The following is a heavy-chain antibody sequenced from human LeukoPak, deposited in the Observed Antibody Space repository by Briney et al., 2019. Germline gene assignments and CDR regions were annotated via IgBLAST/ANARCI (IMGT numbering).Heavy chain of an antibody. V-gene: IGHV3-23*01. CDR1: GFTFRSYA. J-gene: IGHJ4*02. Sequence: GGSLRLSCAASGFTFRSYAMSWVRQAPGKGLEWVSGISGSGGITYYAESLRGRSTISRDNSKNTLYLQMNSLRAEDTAMYYCAKVPTDYENSGPVDWVQGTVVTVSS. D-gene: IGHD3-22*01. CDR2: ISGSGGIT. CDR3: AKVPTDYENSGPVD.